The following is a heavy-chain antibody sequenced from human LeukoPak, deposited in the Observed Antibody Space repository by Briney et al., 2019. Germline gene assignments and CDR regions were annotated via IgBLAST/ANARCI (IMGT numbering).Heavy chain of an antibody. D-gene: IGHD1-26*01. CDR3: ARDTSFAVGATLDF. J-gene: IGHJ4*02. CDR1: GFTFSSYA. CDR2: VPYDGSNK. V-gene: IGHV3-30*04. Sequence: GGSLRLSCAASGFTFSSYAMHWVRQAPGKGLEWVAVVPYDGSNKYYANSVKGRFTISRDKSKNTLHLQMNSLRAEDTAIYYCARDTSFAVGATLDFWGQGTLVTVSS.